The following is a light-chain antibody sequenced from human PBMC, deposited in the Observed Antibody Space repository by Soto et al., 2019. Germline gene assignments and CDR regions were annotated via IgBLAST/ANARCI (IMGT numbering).Light chain of an antibody. Sequence: NFLLTQPHSVSESPGKTVTISCTRSSGSIASNYVQWYLQRPGSAPTTVIYENNQRPSGVPDRFSGSIDSSSNSASLTISGLKTEDEADYYCQSYDSSSPVVFGGGTKVTVL. V-gene: IGLV6-57*04. CDR1: SGSIASNY. CDR3: QSYDSSSPVV. CDR2: ENN. J-gene: IGLJ2*01.